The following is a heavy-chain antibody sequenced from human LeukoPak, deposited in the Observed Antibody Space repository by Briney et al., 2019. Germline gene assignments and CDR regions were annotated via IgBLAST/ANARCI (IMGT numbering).Heavy chain of an antibody. Sequence: GGSLRLSCAASGFTFSNYGMHWVRQAPGKGLEWVAVISYDGSNKYYADSVKGRFTISRDNSKNTLYLQMNSLRVEDTAVYYCARDSVPNYYDSSGYYATGYWGQGTLVTVSS. CDR2: ISYDGSNK. J-gene: IGHJ4*02. D-gene: IGHD3-22*01. CDR1: GFTFSNYG. CDR3: ARDSVPNYYDSSGYYATGY. V-gene: IGHV3-30*03.